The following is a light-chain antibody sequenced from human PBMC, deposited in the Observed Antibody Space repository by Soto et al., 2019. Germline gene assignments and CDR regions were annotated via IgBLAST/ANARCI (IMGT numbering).Light chain of an antibody. CDR2: DGS. J-gene: IGKJ2*01. V-gene: IGKV3-15*01. Sequence: EIVMTQSPATLSVSPGERVTLSCRASQSIRTNLAWYQQKPGQAPRLLIYDGSTRATGIAARFSGSGSGTEFTLTISSLQPDDFAVYYWQRYGHWPPITFGQGTKLEI. CDR1: QSIRTN. CDR3: QRYGHWPPIT.